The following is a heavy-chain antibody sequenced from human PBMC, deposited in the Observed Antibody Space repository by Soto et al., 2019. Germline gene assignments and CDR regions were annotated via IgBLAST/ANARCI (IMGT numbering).Heavy chain of an antibody. Sequence: SETLSHTCAVYGVSCIGYYWILIRQPPGKGLEWFGDMYHSGSTYYNPSLNSRITISADTSKNQFSLKLTSVTAADTAVYYCVRLCCSSTGCSRGGWFGPWGQGALVTVSS. D-gene: IGHD2-2*01. CDR3: VRLCCSSTGCSRGGWFGP. V-gene: IGHV4-34*01. CDR1: GVSCIGYY. J-gene: IGHJ5*02. CDR2: MYHSGST.